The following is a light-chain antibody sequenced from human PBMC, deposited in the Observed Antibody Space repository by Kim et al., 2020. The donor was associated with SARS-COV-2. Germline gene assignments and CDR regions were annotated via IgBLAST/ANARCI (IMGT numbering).Light chain of an antibody. CDR3: NSRDSNDNVV. Sequence: SSELTQDPAVSVALGQTVRITCQGDSLRSYYATWYQQKPGQAPIVVIYGKNNRPSGIPDRFSGSNSGNTASLTITGTQAGDEADYYCNSRDSNDNVVFGGGNQLTVL. V-gene: IGLV3-19*01. CDR2: GKN. J-gene: IGLJ2*01. CDR1: SLRSYY.